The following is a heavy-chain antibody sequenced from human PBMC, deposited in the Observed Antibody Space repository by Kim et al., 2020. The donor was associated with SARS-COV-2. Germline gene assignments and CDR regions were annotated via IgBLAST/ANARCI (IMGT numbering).Heavy chain of an antibody. CDR1: GFTFSTYG. V-gene: IGHV3-23*01. CDR3: AKGLRAMYV. Sequence: GGSLRLSCAASGFTFSTYGMTWARQAPGKGLEWASSFRGSDGSTLYADSVKGRFTLSRDKSKNTLYPQMNSLRAEDTAVYYCAKGLRAMYVWGQATTVSV. CDR2: FRGSDGST. J-gene: IGHJ6*02.